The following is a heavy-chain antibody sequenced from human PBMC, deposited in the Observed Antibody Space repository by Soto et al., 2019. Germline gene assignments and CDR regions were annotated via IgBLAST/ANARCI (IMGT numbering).Heavy chain of an antibody. D-gene: IGHD3-3*01. Sequence: SETLSLTCAVYGGSFSGYYWSWIRQPPGKGLEGIGEINHSGSTNYNPSLKRRVTISVDTSKNQFSLKLSSVTAADTAVYYCETGSEVVLRFLEWYSTNYYYHGMDVWAQATAVPVSS. J-gene: IGHJ6*02. CDR3: ETGSEVVLRFLEWYSTNYYYHGMDV. V-gene: IGHV4-34*01. CDR1: GGSFSGYY. CDR2: INHSGST.